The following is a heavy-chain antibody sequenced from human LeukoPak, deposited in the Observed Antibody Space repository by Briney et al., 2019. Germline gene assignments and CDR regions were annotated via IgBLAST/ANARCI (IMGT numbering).Heavy chain of an antibody. CDR3: ARGGIAAAGNAFDI. Sequence: GGSLRLSCAASGFTFSSYSMNWVRQAPGKGLEWVSPISSSSSYIYYADSVKGRFTISRDNAKDSLYLQMNSLRAEDTAVYYCARGGIAAAGNAFDIWGQGTMVTVSS. CDR2: ISSSSSYI. V-gene: IGHV3-21*01. D-gene: IGHD6-13*01. J-gene: IGHJ3*02. CDR1: GFTFSSYS.